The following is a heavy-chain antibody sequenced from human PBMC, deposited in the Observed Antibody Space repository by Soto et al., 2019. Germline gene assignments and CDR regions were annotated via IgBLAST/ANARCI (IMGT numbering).Heavy chain of an antibody. CDR1: GYTFTSYD. J-gene: IGHJ4*02. Sequence: QVQLVQSGAEVKKPGASVKVSCKASGYTFTSYDINWVRQATGQGLEWMGWMNPNSVNTGYAQKCQGGVTMTSNTSLSTAYRELSSRSSEYTAVYYCALAWVTPRVYWGQGTRVTVSS. CDR3: ALAWVTPRVY. D-gene: IGHD5-18*01. V-gene: IGHV1-8*01. CDR2: MNPNSVNT.